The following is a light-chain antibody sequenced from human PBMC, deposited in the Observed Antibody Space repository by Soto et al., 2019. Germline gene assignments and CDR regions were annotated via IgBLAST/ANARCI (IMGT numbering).Light chain of an antibody. V-gene: IGKV1-39*01. CDR1: QSISTY. Sequence: IQMTQSPSSLSASVGDRVTITCRASQSISTYLNWYQQKPGKALKILIYAAFSLHTGVPSRFSGSGSGTDFTLTISSLQPEDFATYYCQQSYSTPPGAWTFGQGTKVDI. CDR2: AAF. CDR3: QQSYSTPPGAWT. J-gene: IGKJ1*01.